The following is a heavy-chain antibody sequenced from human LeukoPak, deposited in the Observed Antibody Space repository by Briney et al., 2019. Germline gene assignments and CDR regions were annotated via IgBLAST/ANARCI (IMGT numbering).Heavy chain of an antibody. Sequence: GGSLRLSCAASGFTFSRHWMHWVRQAPGKGLVWISRINSDASDTNYADFVKGRFTISRDNAKNTEYLQINSLRDEDTAVYYCARICSSTDCLIPDWGQGTLVTVSS. J-gene: IGHJ4*02. V-gene: IGHV3-74*01. D-gene: IGHD2-2*01. CDR2: INSDASDT. CDR1: GFTFSRHW. CDR3: ARICSSTDCLIPD.